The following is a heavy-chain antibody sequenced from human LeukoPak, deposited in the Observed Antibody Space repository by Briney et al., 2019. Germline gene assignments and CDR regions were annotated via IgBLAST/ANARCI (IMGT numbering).Heavy chain of an antibody. CDR2: IIPILGIA. D-gene: IGHD2-15*01. Sequence: ASVKVSCKASGGTFSSYAISWVRQAPGQGLEWMGRIIPILGIANYAQKFQGRVTITADKSTSTAYMELSSLRSEDTAVYYCARDFTGYCSGGSCYQDYWGQGTLVTVSS. CDR1: GGTFSSYA. J-gene: IGHJ4*02. CDR3: ARDFTGYCSGGSCYQDY. V-gene: IGHV1-69*04.